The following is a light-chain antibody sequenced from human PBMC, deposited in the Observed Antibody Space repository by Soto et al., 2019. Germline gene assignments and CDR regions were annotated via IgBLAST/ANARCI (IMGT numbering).Light chain of an antibody. V-gene: IGKV1-39*01. CDR1: QSIRTY. CDR2: EAS. J-gene: IGKJ2*01. CDR3: QQSSSAPPYT. Sequence: DIQMTQSPSSLSASVGDRDTITCRASQSIRTYLNWYQQKPGKAPKLLIYEASSLQSGVPSRFTGSGSGTDFTLTISSLQPEDFATYYCQQSSSAPPYTFGQGTKLEIK.